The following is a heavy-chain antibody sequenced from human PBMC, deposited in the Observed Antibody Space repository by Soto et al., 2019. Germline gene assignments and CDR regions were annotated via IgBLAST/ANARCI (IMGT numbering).Heavy chain of an antibody. CDR3: ARPITPDYYYYGMDV. CDR2: IYYSGST. Sequence: SETLSLTCTVSGGSISSSSYYWGWIRQPPGKGLEWIGSIYYSGSTYYNPSLKSRVTISVDTSKNQFSLKLSSVTAADTAVYYCARPITPDYYYYGMDVWGQGTTVTVS. CDR1: GGSISSSSYY. V-gene: IGHV4-39*01. D-gene: IGHD3-3*01. J-gene: IGHJ6*02.